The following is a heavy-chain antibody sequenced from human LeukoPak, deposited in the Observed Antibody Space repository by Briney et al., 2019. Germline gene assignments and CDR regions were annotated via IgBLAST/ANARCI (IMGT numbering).Heavy chain of an antibody. D-gene: IGHD4-23*01. CDR1: GFSFISYG. J-gene: IGHJ5*02. CDR2: IRYDGSDK. Sequence: GGSLRLSCAASGFSFISYGMHWVRQAPGKGLERVAFIRYDGSDKSYADSVKGRFTISRDNSKNTLYLQMNSLRAEDTAVYYCVKDRYYGGNFPGWFNPWGQGTLVTVSS. V-gene: IGHV3-30*02. CDR3: VKDRYYGGNFPGWFNP.